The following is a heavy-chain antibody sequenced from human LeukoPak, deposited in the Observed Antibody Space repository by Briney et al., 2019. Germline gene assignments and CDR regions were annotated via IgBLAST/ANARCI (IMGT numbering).Heavy chain of an antibody. J-gene: IGHJ4*02. CDR1: GFTFSSYS. D-gene: IGHD2-21*02. V-gene: IGHV3-48*01. Sequence: GGSLRLSCAASGFTFSSYSMNSVRQAPGKGLEWLSSISSSSSTIYYADSVKGRFTISRDNAKNSLYLQMNSLRAEDTAVYYCARARVVTGDCDYWGQGTLVTVSS. CDR3: ARARVVTGDCDY. CDR2: ISSSSSTI.